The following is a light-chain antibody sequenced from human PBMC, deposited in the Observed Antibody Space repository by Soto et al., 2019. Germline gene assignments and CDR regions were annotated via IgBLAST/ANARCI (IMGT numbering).Light chain of an antibody. CDR2: DAS. CDR1: QSVSNY. V-gene: IGKV3-11*01. CDR3: QQRSNWPPST. J-gene: IGKJ5*01. Sequence: EIVLTQSPATLSLSPGERATLSCRASQSVSNYLAWYQQKPGQAPRLLIYDASNRATGLPARFSGSGSGTDFTLTISSLEPEDFSVYYCQQRSNWPPSTFGQGTRLEIK.